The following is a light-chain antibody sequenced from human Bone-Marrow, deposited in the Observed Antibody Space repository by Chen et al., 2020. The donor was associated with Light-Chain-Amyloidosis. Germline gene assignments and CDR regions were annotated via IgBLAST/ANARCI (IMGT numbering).Light chain of an antibody. V-gene: IGLV2-14*01. CDR1: SSDVGGYNY. CDR2: EVS. Sequence: QSALTQPASVSGSPGQSITIPCTGTSSDVGGYNYVSWYQHHPGEAPKLMIYEVSNRPSGVSNRFSGSKSGNTASLTISGLQAEDEADYYCSSFTSRSTRVFGGGTKLTVL. CDR3: SSFTSRSTRV. J-gene: IGLJ3*02.